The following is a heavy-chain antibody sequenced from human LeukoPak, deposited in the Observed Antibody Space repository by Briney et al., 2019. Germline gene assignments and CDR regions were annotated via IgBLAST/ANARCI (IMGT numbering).Heavy chain of an antibody. V-gene: IGHV1-2*02. CDR1: GYTFTGYY. J-gene: IGHJ4*02. CDR3: ARDLEWERQGRADY. D-gene: IGHD1-26*01. CDR2: INPHSGGT. Sequence: GASVKVSCTASGYTFTGYYMHWVRQAPGQGLEWMGWINPHSGGTNYARKFKGRVTMTRDTSISTAYMELSRLTSNDTAVYYCARDLEWERQGRADYWGQGTLVTVSS.